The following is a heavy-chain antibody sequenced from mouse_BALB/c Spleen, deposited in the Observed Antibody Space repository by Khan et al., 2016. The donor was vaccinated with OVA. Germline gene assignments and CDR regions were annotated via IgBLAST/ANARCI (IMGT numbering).Heavy chain of an antibody. CDR2: ISSGSKTT. V-gene: IGHV5-17*02. CDR1: GFTFSGFG. D-gene: IGHD1-2*01. Sequence: EVELVESGGGLVQPGGSRKLSCAASGFTFSGFGMHWVRQAPEKGLEWVAYISSGSKTTYYADTVKGRFNISRDNPKNTLFLQMTSLRSEDTAMYFCARTGYYYFDYWGQGTTLTGSS. CDR3: ARTGYYYFDY. J-gene: IGHJ2*01.